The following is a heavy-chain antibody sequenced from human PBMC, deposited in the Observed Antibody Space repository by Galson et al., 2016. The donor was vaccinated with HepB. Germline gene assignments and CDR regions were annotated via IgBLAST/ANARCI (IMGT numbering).Heavy chain of an antibody. CDR2: IYSTGTT. J-gene: IGHJ4*02. Sequence: SLRLSCAASGSTVSNNYMIWFRQAPGKVLEWVSLIYSTGTTSYADSVKGRFTISRDSSKNTLYLQMNSLRAEDTAIYYCASDSGTPPPRRGPSSGYWGQGTLVTVSS. V-gene: IGHV3-53*01. D-gene: IGHD1-26*01. CDR1: GSTVSNNY. CDR3: ASDSGTPPPRRGPSSGY.